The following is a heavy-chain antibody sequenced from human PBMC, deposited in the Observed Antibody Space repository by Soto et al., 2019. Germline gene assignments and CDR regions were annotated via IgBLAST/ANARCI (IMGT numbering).Heavy chain of an antibody. CDR2: ISAYNGNT. V-gene: IGHV1-18*01. J-gene: IGHJ6*02. CDR3: ARYNGYCGGDCYSPRTYYYYGMDV. D-gene: IGHD2-21*02. Sequence: ASVKVSCTASGYTFTSYGISWVRQAPGQGLEWMGWISAYNGNTNYAQKLQGRVTVTTDTSTSTAYMELRSLRSDDTAVYYCARYNGYCGGDCYSPRTYYYYGMDVWGQGTTVTVSS. CDR1: GYTFTSYG.